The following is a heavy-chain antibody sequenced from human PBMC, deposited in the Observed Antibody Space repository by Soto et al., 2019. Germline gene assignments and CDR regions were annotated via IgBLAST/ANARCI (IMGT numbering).Heavy chain of an antibody. CDR2: INHSGST. V-gene: IGHV4-34*01. D-gene: IGHD4-17*01. Sequence: PSETLSLTCTVSGGSISSYYWSWIRQPPGKGLEWIGEINHSGSTNYNPSLKSRVTTSVDTSKNQFSLKLSSVTAADTAVYYCARGRRTTVTIDYWGQGTLVTVSS. CDR1: GGSISSYY. J-gene: IGHJ4*02. CDR3: ARGRRTTVTIDY.